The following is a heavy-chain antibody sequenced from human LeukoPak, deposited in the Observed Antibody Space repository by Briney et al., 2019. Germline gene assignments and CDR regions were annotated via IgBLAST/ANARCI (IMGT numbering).Heavy chain of an antibody. CDR2: IYFGGSGGT. V-gene: IGHV4-39*07. D-gene: IGHD4-23*01. Sequence: SETLSLTCTVSGGSFSSTNYFWGWIRQPPGKGLEWIGTIYFGGSGGTYYNPSLKSRVTISIDTSKNQFSLKLSSVTAADTAVYYCARYLNYGGNSRVFQHWGQGTLVTVSS. J-gene: IGHJ1*01. CDR1: GGSFSSTNYF. CDR3: ARYLNYGGNSRVFQH.